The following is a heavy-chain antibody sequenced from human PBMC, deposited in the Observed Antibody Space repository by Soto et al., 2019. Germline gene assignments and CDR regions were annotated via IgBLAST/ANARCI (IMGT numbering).Heavy chain of an antibody. D-gene: IGHD3-3*02. V-gene: IGHV1-69*08. CDR1: GGTSTIYT. Sequence: QVQLVQSGAEVKKPGASLRVSCETSGGTSTIYTITWVRQAPGQGLQWMGRIVPTLRITNYAQEFQGRLTITADSSTSTAHIELTSLTAEDTAAYYCATDKYGAGRVGVHFWGQGTLVTVSS. J-gene: IGHJ4*02. CDR2: IVPTLRIT. CDR3: ATDKYGAGRVGVHF.